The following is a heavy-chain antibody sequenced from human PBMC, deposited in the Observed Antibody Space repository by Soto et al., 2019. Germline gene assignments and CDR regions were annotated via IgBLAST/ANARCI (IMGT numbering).Heavy chain of an antibody. V-gene: IGHV3-11*06. CDR1: GFTFSDYY. D-gene: IGHD3-16*02. Sequence: GGSLRLSCAASGFTFSDYYMSWIRQAPGKGLEWVSYINSSSTYTNYADSVKGRFTISRDNAKNSLYLQMNSLRDEDTAVYYCAREIMITFGGVIAPAYGMDVWGQGTTVTVSS. J-gene: IGHJ6*02. CDR2: INSSSTYT. CDR3: AREIMITFGGVIAPAYGMDV.